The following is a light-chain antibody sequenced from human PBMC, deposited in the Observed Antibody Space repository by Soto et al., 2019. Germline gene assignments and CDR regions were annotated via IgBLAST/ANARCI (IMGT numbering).Light chain of an antibody. CDR2: KAS. V-gene: IGKV1-5*03. J-gene: IGKJ1*01. CDR1: QSITDW. Sequence: DIQMTQSPSTLSASVGDRVTITCRASQSITDWLAWYQQKPGKAPKFLIYKASNLEGGVPSRFRGSGSGTEFTLTISSVQPDDVATYYCQYWDDYSWTFGQGTKGEIK. CDR3: QYWDDYSWT.